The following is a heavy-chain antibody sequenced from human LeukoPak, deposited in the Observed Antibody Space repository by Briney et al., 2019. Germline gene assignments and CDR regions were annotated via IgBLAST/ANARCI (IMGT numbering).Heavy chain of an antibody. J-gene: IGHJ5*02. D-gene: IGHD3-22*01. CDR3: ARAKSITMTRDWFDP. V-gene: IGHV3-21*01. CDR2: ISSSSSYI. CDR1: GFTFSSYS. Sequence: GGSLRLSCGASGFTFSSYSMNWVRQAPGKGLEWVSSISSSSSYIYYADSVKGRFTISRDNAKNSLYLQMNSLRVEDTAVYYCARAKSITMTRDWFDPWGQGTLVTVSS.